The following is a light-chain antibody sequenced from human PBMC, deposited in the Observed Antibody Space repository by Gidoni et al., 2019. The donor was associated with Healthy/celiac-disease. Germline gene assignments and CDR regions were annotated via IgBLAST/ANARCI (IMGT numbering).Light chain of an antibody. CDR3: QQRSNWPPG. CDR2: DAS. J-gene: IGKJ2*03. V-gene: IGKV3-11*01. CDR1: HSISRY. Sequence: EIVLTQSPATLSLSPGVRATLSCWANHSISRYLAWYQQKPGQAPRLLIYDASNWASGIPARFSGRGCGTDFTLTISSLEPEDFAVYYCQQRSNWPPGFGPXTKVEIK.